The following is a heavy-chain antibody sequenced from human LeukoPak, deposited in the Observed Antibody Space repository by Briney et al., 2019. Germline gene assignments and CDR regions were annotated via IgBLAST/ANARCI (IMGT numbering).Heavy chain of an antibody. V-gene: IGHV4-38-2*02. CDR2: IYHSGST. Sequence: SETLSLTCTVSGGSISTYYWGWIRQPPGKGLEWIGSIYHSGSTYYNPSLKSRVTISVDTSKNQFSLKLSSVTAADTAVYYCARGEILLWFGELWGPFDYWGQGTLVTVSS. J-gene: IGHJ4*02. CDR3: ARGEILLWFGELWGPFDY. CDR1: GGSISTYY. D-gene: IGHD3-10*01.